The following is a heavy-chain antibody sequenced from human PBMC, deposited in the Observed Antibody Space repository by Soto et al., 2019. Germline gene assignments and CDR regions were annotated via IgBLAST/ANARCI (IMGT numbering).Heavy chain of an antibody. CDR1: GFTFSSYG. CDR3: AKGELGDIVVVTAHFDY. CDR2: ISYDGSNK. D-gene: IGHD2-21*02. J-gene: IGHJ4*02. V-gene: IGHV3-30*18. Sequence: PGGSLRLSCAASGFTFSSYGMHWVRQAPGKGLEWVAVISYDGSNKYYADSVKGRFTISRDNSKNTLYLQMNSLRAEDTAVYYCAKGELGDIVVVTAHFDYWGQGTLVTISS.